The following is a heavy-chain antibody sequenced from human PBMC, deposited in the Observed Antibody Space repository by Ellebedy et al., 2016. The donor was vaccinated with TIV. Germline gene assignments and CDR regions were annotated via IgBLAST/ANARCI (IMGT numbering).Heavy chain of an antibody. CDR2: TSFDGKNT. Sequence: PGGSLRLSCAASGFVFSSYTMWWVRQTPGKGLEWVAVTSFDGKNTHYADPVKGRFTISRDNSQSTLYLHMHSLRDEDTAVYYCARDPYSSGWSAIGYFDLWGQGALVTVSS. CDR3: ARDPYSSGWSAIGYFDL. D-gene: IGHD6-19*01. CDR1: GFVFSSYT. V-gene: IGHV3-30*04. J-gene: IGHJ4*02.